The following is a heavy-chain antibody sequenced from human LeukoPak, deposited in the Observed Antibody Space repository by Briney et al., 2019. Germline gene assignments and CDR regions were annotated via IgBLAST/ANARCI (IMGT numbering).Heavy chain of an antibody. Sequence: GGSLRLSCVASGFTFSNYNMNWVRQTPGKGREWVSSITRGSIYTFYADSVKGRFTISRDNAKNSLSLQMNSLRAEDTAVYYCARDPYNGSYGDDYYYYMDVWGKGTTVTISS. D-gene: IGHD1-26*01. CDR1: GFTFSNYN. CDR3: ARDPYNGSYGDDYYYYMDV. J-gene: IGHJ6*03. V-gene: IGHV3-21*01. CDR2: ITRGSIYT.